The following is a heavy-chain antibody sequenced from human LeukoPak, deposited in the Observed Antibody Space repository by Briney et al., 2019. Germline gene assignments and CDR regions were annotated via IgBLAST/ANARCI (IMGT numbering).Heavy chain of an antibody. D-gene: IGHD2-15*01. CDR2: ISGSGGST. CDR1: GFTFSSYA. CDR3: AKDLGYCSGGSCPRSWFDP. V-gene: IGHV3-23*01. J-gene: IGHJ5*02. Sequence: AGGSLRLSCAASGFTFSSYAMSWVRQAPGKGLEWVSAISGSGGSTYYADSVKGRFTISRDNSKNTLYLQMNSLRAEDTAVYYCAKDLGYCSGGSCPRSWFDPWGQGTLVTVSS.